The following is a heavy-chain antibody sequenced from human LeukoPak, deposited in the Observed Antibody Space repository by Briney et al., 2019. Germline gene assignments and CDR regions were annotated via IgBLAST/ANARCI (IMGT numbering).Heavy chain of an antibody. CDR1: GYIFTRYG. D-gene: IGHD2-15*01. CDR3: ARDFFHGHCSGLSCFLLDY. Sequence: ASVTVSCKASGYIFTRYGISWVRQAPGQGLEWMGWISAHYGNTNYAQKFQDRVTMTTDTSTNTAYMELRSLRPDDTAVYYCARDFFHGHCSGLSCFLLDYWGQGSLVTVSS. V-gene: IGHV1-18*04. CDR2: ISAHYGNT. J-gene: IGHJ4*02.